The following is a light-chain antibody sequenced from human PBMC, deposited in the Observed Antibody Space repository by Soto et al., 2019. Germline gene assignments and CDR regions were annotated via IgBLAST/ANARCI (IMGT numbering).Light chain of an antibody. CDR2: DAS. V-gene: IGKV3D-20*02. CDR3: QQYKDWPPIT. J-gene: IGKJ5*01. Sequence: ILLTQSPCTLSLSQWETATLSCRASQSASSSYLAWYQQKPGQAPRLLTYDASRRATGIPDRFSGGGSGTEFALTISSLQSEDFAVYYCQQYKDWPPITFGQGTRLEIK. CDR1: QSASSSY.